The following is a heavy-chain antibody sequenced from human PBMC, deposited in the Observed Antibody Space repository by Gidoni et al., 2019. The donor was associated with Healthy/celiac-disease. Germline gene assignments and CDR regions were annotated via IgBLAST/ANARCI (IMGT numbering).Heavy chain of an antibody. CDR3: ASDGGYDYVWGSPYFDY. Sequence: GFTFSSYSMNWVRQAPGKGLEWVSSISSSSSYIYYADSVKGRFTISRDNAKNSLYLQMNSLRAEDTAVYYCASDGGYDYVWGSPYFDYWGQGTLVTVSS. J-gene: IGHJ4*02. V-gene: IGHV3-21*01. CDR2: ISSSSSYI. D-gene: IGHD3-16*01. CDR1: GFTFSSYS.